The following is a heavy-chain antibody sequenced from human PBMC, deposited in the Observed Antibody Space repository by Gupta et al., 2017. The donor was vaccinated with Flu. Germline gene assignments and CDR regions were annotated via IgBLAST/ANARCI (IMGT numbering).Heavy chain of an antibody. V-gene: IGHV4-39*01. D-gene: IGHD1-26*01. CDR3: ASIIVGAKYYFDY. Sequence: QLQLQASGPGLVKPSETLSLTCTVSGGSISSSSYYWGWIRQPPGKGLEWIGSIYYSGSTYYNPSLKSRVTISVDTSKNQFSLKLSSVTAADTAVYYCASIIVGAKYYFDYWGQGTLVTVSS. CDR2: IYYSGST. J-gene: IGHJ4*02. CDR1: GGSISSSSYY.